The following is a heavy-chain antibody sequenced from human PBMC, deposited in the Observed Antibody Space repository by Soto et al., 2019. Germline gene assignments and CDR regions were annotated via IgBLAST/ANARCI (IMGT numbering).Heavy chain of an antibody. CDR2: IYWDDDR. Sequence: HITLKESEPTLVNPTQTLTLTCTFTGFSLRTRGVGVGWIRQPPGKALECLALIYWDDDRRYSPSLKSRLTITKDTSKNQVVLTLTNLDPVDTGTYYCAHRREQHSAYDGGFFDYCGQGTLVTVSS. CDR3: AHRREQHSAYDGGFFDY. CDR1: GFSLRTRGVG. D-gene: IGHD5-12*01. J-gene: IGHJ4*02. V-gene: IGHV2-5*02.